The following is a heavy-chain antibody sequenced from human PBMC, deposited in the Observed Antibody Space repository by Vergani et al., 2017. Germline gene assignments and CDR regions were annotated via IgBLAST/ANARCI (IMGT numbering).Heavy chain of an antibody. V-gene: IGHV3-74*03. D-gene: IGHD5-12*01. Sequence: EVQLVESGGGLIHPGGSLRLSCEGSGFSFSGYWMHWVRQSPEKGLVWVSRIKSDGNITKYADSVKGRFTISRDNAKNTLYLEMNSLRGDDTAIYYCVRARCSGPCFMSNWRDSWGQGTLVTVSS. CDR2: IKSDGNIT. CDR3: VRARCSGPCFMSNWRDS. J-gene: IGHJ5*01. CDR1: GFSFSGYW.